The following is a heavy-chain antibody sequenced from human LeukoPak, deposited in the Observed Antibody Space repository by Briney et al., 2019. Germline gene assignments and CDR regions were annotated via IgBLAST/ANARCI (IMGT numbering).Heavy chain of an antibody. J-gene: IGHJ4*02. V-gene: IGHV1-3*03. CDR1: EYTFTGYY. D-gene: IGHD1-7*01. CDR2: INAGNGNT. CDR3: ARGRTGTYFDF. Sequence: GASVKVSCKASEYTFTGYYMYWVRQAPGQRLEWMGWINAGNGNTHYLHEFQDRVTITRDTSASTAYMELSSLRSEDMAIYYCARGRTGTYFDFWGQGTLVTVSS.